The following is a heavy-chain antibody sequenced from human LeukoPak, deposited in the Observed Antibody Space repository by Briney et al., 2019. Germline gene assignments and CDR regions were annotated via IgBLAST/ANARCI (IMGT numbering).Heavy chain of an antibody. CDR3: ARKENVYYYFDY. V-gene: IGHV3-53*01. CDR2: IYSGGST. Sequence: GGSLRLSCAASGFTVSNNHMSWVRQAPGKGLEWVSVIYSGGSTYYADSVKGRFTISRDNFKNTLYLQMNSLRAEDTAVYYCARKENVYYYFDYWGQGTLVTVSS. J-gene: IGHJ4*02. CDR1: GFTVSNNH. D-gene: IGHD3-10*01.